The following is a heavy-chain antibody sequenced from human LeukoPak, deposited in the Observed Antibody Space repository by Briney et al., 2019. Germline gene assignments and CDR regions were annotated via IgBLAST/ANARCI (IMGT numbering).Heavy chain of an antibody. Sequence: AYNGNTNYAQKLQGRVTMTTDTSTSTAYMELRSLRSDDTAVYYCARDLEGYSYGYLFDYWGQGTLVTVSS. CDR3: ARDLEGYSYGYLFDY. D-gene: IGHD5-18*01. V-gene: IGHV1-18*01. J-gene: IGHJ4*02. CDR2: AYNGNT.